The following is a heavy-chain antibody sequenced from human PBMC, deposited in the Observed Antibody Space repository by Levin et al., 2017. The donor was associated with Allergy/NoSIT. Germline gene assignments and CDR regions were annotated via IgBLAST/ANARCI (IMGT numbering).Heavy chain of an antibody. CDR2: SSGSGTYI. CDR1: GFSLSGYS. CDR3: ARDQGLA. Sequence: GGSLRLSCVASGFSLSGYSMNWVRQAPGKGLEWVSTSSGSGTYINYVDSVKGRFAISRDDAKNSVYLQMNSLRDEDTAVYYCARDQGLAWGQGVLVTVSS. J-gene: IGHJ5*02. V-gene: IGHV3-21*04.